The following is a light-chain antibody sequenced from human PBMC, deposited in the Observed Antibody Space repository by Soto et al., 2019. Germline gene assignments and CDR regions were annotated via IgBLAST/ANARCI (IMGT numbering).Light chain of an antibody. CDR1: QIINTN. Sequence: EIVMTQSPATRSVSQSERFTLSCRTRQIINTNLAWYQHKPGQAPRLLIYGASTRATGIPARFSGSGSGTEFTLTISSLQSEDFAVYYCQQDNNWPITFGQGTRLEI. J-gene: IGKJ5*01. CDR2: GAS. V-gene: IGKV3-15*01. CDR3: QQDNNWPIT.